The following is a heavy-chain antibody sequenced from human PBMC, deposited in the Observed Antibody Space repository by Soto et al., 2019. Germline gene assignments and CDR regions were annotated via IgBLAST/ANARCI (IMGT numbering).Heavy chain of an antibody. CDR1: GYSFTSYW. J-gene: IGHJ6*02. V-gene: IGHV5-51*01. D-gene: IGHD6-19*01. Sequence: GESPKISCKGSGYSFTSYWIGWVRQMPGKGLEWMGIIYPGDSDTRYSPSFQGQVTISADKSISTAYLQWSSLKASDTAMYYCARQPYSSGTLDYYYVMDVWGQGTTVTVSS. CDR3: ARQPYSSGTLDYYYVMDV. CDR2: IYPGDSDT.